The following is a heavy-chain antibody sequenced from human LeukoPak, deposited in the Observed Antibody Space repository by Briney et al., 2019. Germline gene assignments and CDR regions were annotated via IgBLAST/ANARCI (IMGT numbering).Heavy chain of an antibody. CDR2: ISYDGSNK. CDR1: GFTFSSYG. D-gene: IGHD3-3*01. J-gene: IGHJ6*02. V-gene: IGHV3-30*18. Sequence: GGSLRLSCAASGFTFSSYGMHWVRQAPGKGLEWVAVISYDGSNKYYADSVKGRFTISRDNSKNTLYLQMNSLRAEDTAVYYCAKPRGLNFWSGYYPSGMDVWGQGPRSPSP. CDR3: AKPRGLNFWSGYYPSGMDV.